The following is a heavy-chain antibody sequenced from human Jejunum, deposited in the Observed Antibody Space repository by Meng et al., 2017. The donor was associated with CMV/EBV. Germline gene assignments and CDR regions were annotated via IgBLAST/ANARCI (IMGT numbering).Heavy chain of an antibody. CDR3: VRSSTTGGFDP. D-gene: IGHD7-27*01. CDR2: TFFLSNLST. J-gene: IGHJ5*02. Sequence: SWDSVSSNRAACHWLRQSPSRCLEWLGRTFFLSNLSTDYALSVKSRITIRPDTSKNQVSLHLTSLTPEDTAMYYCVRSSTTGGFDPWGQGTLVTVSS. CDR1: WDSVSSNRAA. V-gene: IGHV6-1*01.